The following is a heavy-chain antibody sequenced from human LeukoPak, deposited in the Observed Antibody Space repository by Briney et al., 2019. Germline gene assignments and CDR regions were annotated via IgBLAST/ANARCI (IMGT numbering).Heavy chain of an antibody. D-gene: IGHD6-13*01. CDR1: GFTFSSYS. V-gene: IGHV3-21*01. CDR2: ISSSSSYI. J-gene: IGHJ4*02. CDR3: AREQQLAPISPDY. Sequence: PGGSLRLSCAASGFTFSSYSMNWVRQAPGKGLEWVSSISSSSSYINYADSVKGRFTISRDNAKNSLYLQMNSLRAEDTAVYYCAREQQLAPISPDYWGQGTLVTASS.